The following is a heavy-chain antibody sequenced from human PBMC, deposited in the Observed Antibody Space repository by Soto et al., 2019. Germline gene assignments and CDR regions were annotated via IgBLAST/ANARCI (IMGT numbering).Heavy chain of an antibody. Sequence: PSGNLALTCAVYGGSFSGYYWSWIHQPPGKGLEWIGEINHSGSTNYNPSLKSRVTISVDTSKNQFSLKLSSVTAADTAVYYCARVYHLSHYYFLSGSYHWFDPRGQGPLVTVS. J-gene: IGHJ5*02. D-gene: IGHD3-3*01. CDR2: INHSGST. CDR1: GGSFSGYY. V-gene: IGHV4-34*01. CDR3: ARVYHLSHYYFLSGSYHWFDP.